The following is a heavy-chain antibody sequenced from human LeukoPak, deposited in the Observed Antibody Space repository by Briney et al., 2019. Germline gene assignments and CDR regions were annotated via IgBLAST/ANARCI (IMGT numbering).Heavy chain of an antibody. CDR1: GFTFSSYS. CDR3: AKQIWNGANRYFYY. D-gene: IGHD1-1*01. CDR2: ITRGGGST. Sequence: PGGSLRLSCAASGFTFSSYSMSWVRQAPGKGLEWVSAITRGGGSTYYADSVKGRFTISRDNSKNTLYLQMNSLRAEDTAVYYCAKQIWNGANRYFYYWGQGTLVTVSS. V-gene: IGHV3-23*01. J-gene: IGHJ4*02.